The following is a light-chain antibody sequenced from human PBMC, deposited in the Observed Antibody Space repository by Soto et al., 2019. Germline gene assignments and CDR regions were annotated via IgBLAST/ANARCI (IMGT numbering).Light chain of an antibody. Sequence: QSALTQPPSVSGSPGQSVTISCTGTNSDVGSYNRVSWYQQPPGTAPKLMIYEVSYRPSGVPDRFSGSKSGNTASLTISGLQAEDEGDYYCSSFTSSTTGGFGGGTQLTVL. CDR2: EVS. CDR3: SSFTSSTTGG. J-gene: IGLJ2*01. CDR1: NSDVGSYNR. V-gene: IGLV2-18*02.